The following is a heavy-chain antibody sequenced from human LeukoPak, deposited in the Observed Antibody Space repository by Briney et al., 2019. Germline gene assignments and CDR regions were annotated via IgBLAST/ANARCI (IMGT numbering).Heavy chain of an antibody. CDR3: ARCYASGSYGIDY. Sequence: GSLRLSCSAPGFTFGGYRMNWVRQVSGRGLPWVSSISSTSRYIYYADSVKGRFTVSRDNAKNSLSLQMNSLGAEDTAVYYCARCYASGSYGIDYWGQGTRVTVSS. J-gene: IGHJ4*02. V-gene: IGHV3-21*01. D-gene: IGHD3-10*01. CDR1: GFTFGGYR. CDR2: ISSTSRYI.